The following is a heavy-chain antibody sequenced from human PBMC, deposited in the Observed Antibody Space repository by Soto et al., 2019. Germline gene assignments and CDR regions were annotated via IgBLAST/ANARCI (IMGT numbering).Heavy chain of an antibody. Sequence: PSETLSLTCTVSGDSISSGGYYWSWIRQQPGKGLEWIGYMYHSGSTYYNPSLKSRVTISIDRSKNQFSLKLSSVTAADTAVYYCARVPDYWGQGILVTVSS. D-gene: IGHD2-2*01. CDR1: GDSISSGGYY. J-gene: IGHJ4*02. CDR3: ARVPDY. CDR2: MYHSGST. V-gene: IGHV4-30-2*01.